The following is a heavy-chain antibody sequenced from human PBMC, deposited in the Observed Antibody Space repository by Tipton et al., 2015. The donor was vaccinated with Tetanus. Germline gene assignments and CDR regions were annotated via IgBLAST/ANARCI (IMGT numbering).Heavy chain of an antibody. CDR2: ISSSGSTI. CDR3: AREALIYYGSGSYSPSFDY. Sequence: SLRLSCAASGFTLSDYYMSWIRQAPGKGLEWVSYISSSGSTIYYADSVKGRFTISRDNAKNSLYLQMNSLRAEDTAVYYCAREALIYYGSGSYSPSFDYWGQGTLVTVSS. CDR1: GFTLSDYY. V-gene: IGHV3-11*01. D-gene: IGHD3-10*01. J-gene: IGHJ4*02.